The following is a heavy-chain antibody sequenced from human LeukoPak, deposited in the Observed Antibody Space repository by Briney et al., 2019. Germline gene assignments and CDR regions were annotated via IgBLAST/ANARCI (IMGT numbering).Heavy chain of an antibody. CDR3: AKGDGYYGDDLKSWFDP. CDR1: GFTFSNYA. J-gene: IGHJ5*02. V-gene: IGHV3-23*01. Sequence: GGSLRLSCAASGFTFSNYAMNWVRQAPGKGLEWVSGISGSGGGTYYADSLTGRFTISRDNSKNTLYLRINSLRAEDTAVYYCAKGDGYYGDDLKSWFDPWGQGTLVTVS. CDR2: ISGSGGGT. D-gene: IGHD5-24*01.